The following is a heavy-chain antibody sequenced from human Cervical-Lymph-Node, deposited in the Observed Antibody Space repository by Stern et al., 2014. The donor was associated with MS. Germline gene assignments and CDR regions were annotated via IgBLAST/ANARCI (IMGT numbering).Heavy chain of an antibody. D-gene: IGHD1-26*01. Sequence: MQLVQSGAEVKKTGESLQIACKGSAYSFTTYWIGWVRQLPGKGLEWMGFIYPGDSYTRYSPSFQGHVTMSADKSISTAYLQWRSLKASDTAMYYCARVIVGSHYYFYGMDVWGQGTTVTVSS. V-gene: IGHV5-51*01. CDR3: ARVIVGSHYYFYGMDV. J-gene: IGHJ6*02. CDR2: IYPGDSYT. CDR1: AYSFTTYW.